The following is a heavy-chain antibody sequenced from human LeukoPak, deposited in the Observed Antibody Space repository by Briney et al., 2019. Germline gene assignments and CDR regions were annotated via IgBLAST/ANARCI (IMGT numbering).Heavy chain of an antibody. V-gene: IGHV1-69*01. D-gene: IGHD6-19*01. Sequence: ASVKVSCKASGGTFSSYAISWVRQAPGQGLEWMGGIIPIFGTANYAQKFQGRVTITADESTSTAYMELSSLRSEDTAVYYCARLYSSGWDPWDWFDPWGQGTLVTVSS. CDR2: IIPIFGTA. CDR3: ARLYSSGWDPWDWFDP. CDR1: GGTFSSYA. J-gene: IGHJ5*02.